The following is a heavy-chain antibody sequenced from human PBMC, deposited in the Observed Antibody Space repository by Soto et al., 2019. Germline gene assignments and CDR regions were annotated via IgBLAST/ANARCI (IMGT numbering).Heavy chain of an antibody. Sequence: SVKVSCKASGGTFSSYAISWVRQAPGQGLEWMGGIIPIFGTANYAQKFQGRVTITADESTSTAYMELSSLRSEDTAVYYCARGPTPGIAAAGTGFDYWGQGTLVTVSS. J-gene: IGHJ4*02. CDR3: ARGPTPGIAAAGTGFDY. CDR2: IIPIFGTA. V-gene: IGHV1-69*13. CDR1: GGTFSSYA. D-gene: IGHD6-13*01.